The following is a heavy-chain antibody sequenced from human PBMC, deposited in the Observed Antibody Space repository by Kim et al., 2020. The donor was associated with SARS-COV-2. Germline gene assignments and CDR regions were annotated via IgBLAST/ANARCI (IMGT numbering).Heavy chain of an antibody. Sequence: ASVKVSCKTSGYIFTRYYIHWVRQAPGQGLEWMGAINPSGGSSRFAQKFQGRVTMTRDTSTDTIYIEVSSLISEDTAVYYCARERYYISTGYVSRFSYGMDVWGQGTTVTVSS. CDR1: GYIFTRYY. CDR2: INPSGGSS. J-gene: IGHJ6*02. CDR3: ARERYYISTGYVSRFSYGMDV. V-gene: IGHV1-46*01. D-gene: IGHD3-9*01.